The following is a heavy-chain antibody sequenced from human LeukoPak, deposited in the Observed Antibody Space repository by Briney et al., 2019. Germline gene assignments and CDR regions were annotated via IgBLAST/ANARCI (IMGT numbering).Heavy chain of an antibody. CDR2: ISYDGSNK. CDR1: GFTFSTYA. J-gene: IGHJ4*02. D-gene: IGHD3-3*01. V-gene: IGHV3-30-3*01. CDR3: ARGATYYDFWSGLKVSDY. Sequence: PGRSLRLSCAASGFTFSTYAMHWVRQAPGKGLEWVSVISYDGSNKYYADSVKGRFTISRDNAKNSLYLQMNSLRAEDTAVYYCARGATYYDFWSGLKVSDYWGQGTLVTVSS.